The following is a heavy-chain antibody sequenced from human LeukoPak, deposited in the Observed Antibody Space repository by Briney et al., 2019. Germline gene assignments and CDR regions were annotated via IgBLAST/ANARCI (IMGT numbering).Heavy chain of an antibody. J-gene: IGHJ4*02. CDR2: IYYSGST. V-gene: IGHV4-39*07. Sequence: SETLSLTCTVSGGSISSSSYYWGWIRQPPGKGLEWIGSIYYSGSTYYNPSLKSRVTISVDTSKNQFSLKLKSVTAAGTAFYYSEREGDILGATIDSWGQGTLVTVSS. CDR1: GGSISSSSYY. CDR3: EREGDILGATIDS. D-gene: IGHD1-26*01.